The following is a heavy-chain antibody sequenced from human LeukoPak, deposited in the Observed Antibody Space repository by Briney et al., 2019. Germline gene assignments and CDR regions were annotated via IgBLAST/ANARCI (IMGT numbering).Heavy chain of an antibody. V-gene: IGHV3-30*18. J-gene: IGHJ4*02. CDR1: GFTFSTYG. Sequence: PGGSLTLSCAASGFTFSTYGMHWVRQAPGKGLEWVAVISYDGSNKYYADSVKGRFTISKDNSKNTLYLQMNTLRAEDTAVYYCAKDGVRNTIFGVDYWGPGTLVTVSS. CDR2: ISYDGSNK. CDR3: AKDGVRNTIFGVDY. D-gene: IGHD3-3*01.